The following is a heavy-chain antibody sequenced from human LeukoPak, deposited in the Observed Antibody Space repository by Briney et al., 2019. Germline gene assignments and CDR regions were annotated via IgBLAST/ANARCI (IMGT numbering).Heavy chain of an antibody. J-gene: IGHJ3*02. CDR3: ARDIVATNTRDS. CDR1: GFTFSSYS. D-gene: IGHD5-12*01. V-gene: IGHV3-21*01. Sequence: GGSLRLSCAASGFTFSSYSMNWVRQAPGKGLEWVSSISSSSSYIYYADSVKGRFTISRDNAKNSLYLQMNSLRAEDTAVYYCARDIVATNTRDSWGQGTMVTVSS. CDR2: ISSSSSYI.